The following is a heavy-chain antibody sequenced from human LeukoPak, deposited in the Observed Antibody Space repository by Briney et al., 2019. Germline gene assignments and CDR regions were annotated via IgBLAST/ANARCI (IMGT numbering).Heavy chain of an antibody. V-gene: IGHV4-59*01. Sequence: SETLSLTCTVSGGSISSYYWSWIRQPPGKGLEWIGYIYYSGSTNYNPSLKGRVTISVDTSKNQFSLKLSSVTAADTAVYYCARGGWELDYWGQGTLATVSS. CDR3: ARGGWELDY. CDR2: IYYSGST. J-gene: IGHJ4*02. CDR1: GGSISSYY. D-gene: IGHD1-26*01.